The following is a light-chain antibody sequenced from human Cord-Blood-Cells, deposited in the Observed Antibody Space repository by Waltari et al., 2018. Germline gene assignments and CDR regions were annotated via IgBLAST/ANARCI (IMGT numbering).Light chain of an antibody. CDR2: AAS. CDR1: QSISSY. V-gene: IGKV1-39*01. J-gene: IGKJ4*01. CDR3: QQSYSTPRT. Sequence: DIQMTQSSSSLSASVGDRVTITCRASQSISSYLNWYQQKPEKDPKLLIYAASSLQSGVPSRLSGSGSGTDFTLTISSLQPEDFETYYCQQSYSTPRTFGGGTKVEIK.